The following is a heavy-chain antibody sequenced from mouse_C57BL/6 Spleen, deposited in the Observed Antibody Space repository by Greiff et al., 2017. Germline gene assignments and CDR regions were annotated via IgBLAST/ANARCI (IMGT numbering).Heavy chain of an antibody. D-gene: IGHD2-3*01. CDR1: GYAFTNYL. CDR2: INPGSGGT. V-gene: IGHV1-54*01. Sequence: PLQQSGSELVRPGTSVKVSCKASGYAFTNYLIEWVKQRPGQGLEWIGVINPGSGGTNYNEKFKGKATLTADKSSSTAYMQLSSLTSEDSAVYFCARYDDGYPMDYWGQGTSVTVSS. CDR3: ARYDDGYPMDY. J-gene: IGHJ4*01.